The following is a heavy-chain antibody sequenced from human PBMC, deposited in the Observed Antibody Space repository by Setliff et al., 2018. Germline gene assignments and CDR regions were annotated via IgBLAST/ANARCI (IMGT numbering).Heavy chain of an antibody. CDR3: ARIPSVRNIASRAFDI. V-gene: IGHV4-39*07. D-gene: IGHD2-15*01. J-gene: IGHJ3*02. CDR2: IYYSGNT. Sequence: SETLSLTCSVSGGSIRNTNYHWGWIRQPPGKGLEWIANIYYSGNTYYNPSLESRLSMSADMSKNQLSLRLRSVIAADTAVYYCARIPSVRNIASRAFDIWGQGTMVTVSS. CDR1: GGSIRNTNYH.